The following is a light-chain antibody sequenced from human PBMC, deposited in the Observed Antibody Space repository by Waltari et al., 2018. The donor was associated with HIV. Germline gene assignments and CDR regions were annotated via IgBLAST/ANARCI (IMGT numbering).Light chain of an antibody. CDR2: WAS. CDR1: QSVLYSSNNKNY. Sequence: DIVMTQSSDSLAVSLGERATINCKSSQSVLYSSNNKNYLAWYQQKPGQPPKLLIYWASARESGVPDRFSASGSGTDFTLTISSLQAEDVAVYYCQQHYTTPLTFGGGTKVEI. CDR3: QQHYTTPLT. J-gene: IGKJ4*01. V-gene: IGKV4-1*01.